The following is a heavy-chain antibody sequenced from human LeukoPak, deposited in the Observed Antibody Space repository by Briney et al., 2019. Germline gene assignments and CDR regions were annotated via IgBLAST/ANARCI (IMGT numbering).Heavy chain of an antibody. CDR3: ARIRPYRSGSNFDH. CDR2: FSKDGSTK. Sequence: GGSLRLSCVASEFTLSKYGMHWVRQAPGKGLEWVAVFSKDGSTKIYSASANGRLTISRDNATNSLYLQMISLRAEDTAVYYCARIRPYRSGSNFDHWGQGTLVTVSS. CDR1: EFTLSKYG. V-gene: IGHV3-30*03. D-gene: IGHD3-10*01. J-gene: IGHJ4*02.